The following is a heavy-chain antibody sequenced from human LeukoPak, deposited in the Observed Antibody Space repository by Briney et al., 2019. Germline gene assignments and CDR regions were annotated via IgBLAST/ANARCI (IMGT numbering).Heavy chain of an antibody. CDR2: IFASGTA. D-gene: IGHD1-26*01. V-gene: IGHV4-61*02. J-gene: IGHJ4*02. CDR1: GASINSDSDY. CDR3: ATLSYSGTFDS. Sequence: SETLSLTCSVSGASINSDSDYWSWIRQPAGKGLQWIGRIFASGTANYNPSLKGRVTLSVDTSRNEFSLNLSSVSAADTAVYFCATLSYSGTFDSWGQGTMVTVSS.